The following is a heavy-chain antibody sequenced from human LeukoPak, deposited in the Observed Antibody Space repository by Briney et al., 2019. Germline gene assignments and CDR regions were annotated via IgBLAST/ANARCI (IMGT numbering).Heavy chain of an antibody. Sequence: GESLKISCKGSGYSFTSYWIGWVRQMPGKGLEWMGIIYPGDSDTRYSPSFQGQVTISADKSISTAYLQWSSLKASDTAMYHCARVGAYAGSGSYNYYYGMDVWGKGTTVTVSS. J-gene: IGHJ6*04. CDR1: GYSFTSYW. CDR2: IYPGDSDT. D-gene: IGHD3-10*01. CDR3: ARVGAYAGSGSYNYYYGMDV. V-gene: IGHV5-51*01.